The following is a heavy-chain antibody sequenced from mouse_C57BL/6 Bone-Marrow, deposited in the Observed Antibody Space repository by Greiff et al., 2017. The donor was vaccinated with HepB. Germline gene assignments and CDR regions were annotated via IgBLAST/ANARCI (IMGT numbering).Heavy chain of an antibody. J-gene: IGHJ2*01. V-gene: IGHV5-4*01. CDR2: ISDGGSYT. CDR1: GFTFSSYA. CDR3: ARDPPHFDY. Sequence: EVQGVESGGGLVKPGGSLKLSCAASGFTFSSYAMSWVRQTPEKRLEWVATISDGGSYTYYPDNVKGRFTISRDNAKNNLYLQMSHLKSEDTAMYYCARDPPHFDYWGQGTTLTVSS.